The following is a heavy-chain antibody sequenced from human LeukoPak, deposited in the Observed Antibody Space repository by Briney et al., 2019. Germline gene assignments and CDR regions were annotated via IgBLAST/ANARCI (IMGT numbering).Heavy chain of an antibody. CDR2: INPKTGGT. D-gene: IGHD3-10*01. Sequence: ASVKVSCKASGYTFTASNIHGVRQAPGQGLEWMGWINPKTGGTLSAQKFQGRVTLTSDTSISTAYMELRSLRSDDTAVYYCARAAVRGIREYYWGQGTLVTVSS. J-gene: IGHJ4*02. V-gene: IGHV1-2*02. CDR3: ARAAVRGIREYY. CDR1: GYTFTASN.